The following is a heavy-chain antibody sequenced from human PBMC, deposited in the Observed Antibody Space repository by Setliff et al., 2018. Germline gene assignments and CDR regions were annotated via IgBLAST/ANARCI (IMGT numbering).Heavy chain of an antibody. Sequence: GGSLRLSCEASGFIFSNYAMDWVRQAPGKGLEWVAGLSPDDKAIQYADSVRGRFTISRDNAKNSLYLQMNSLRAEDTAVYYCARDCSGGSCYDYWGQGTLVTVSS. CDR3: ARDCSGGSCYDY. V-gene: IGHV3-48*03. D-gene: IGHD2-15*01. CDR2: LSPDDKAI. J-gene: IGHJ4*02. CDR1: GFIFSNYA.